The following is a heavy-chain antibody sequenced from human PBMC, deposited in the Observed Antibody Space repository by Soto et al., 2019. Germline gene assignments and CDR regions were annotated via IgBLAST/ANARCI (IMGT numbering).Heavy chain of an antibody. J-gene: IGHJ4*02. CDR1: GLTFSSYA. V-gene: IGHV3-30-3*02. D-gene: IGHD3-10*01. CDR3: PKKVNSGSGSQFFDY. CDR2: ISYDGSNK. Sequence: GSSLGLSCAASGLTFSSYAMQWVLQAPGKGLEWVAVISYDGSNKYYADSVRGRFTISRDNSKNTLFLQRNSLRAEDTAIYYCPKKVNSGSGSQFFDYWGQGTLVTVSS.